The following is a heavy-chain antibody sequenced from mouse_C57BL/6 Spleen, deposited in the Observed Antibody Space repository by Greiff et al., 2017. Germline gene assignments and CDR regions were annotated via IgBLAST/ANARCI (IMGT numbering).Heavy chain of an antibody. J-gene: IGHJ2*01. CDR1: GFSLTSYA. D-gene: IGHD4-1*01. CDR2: IWTGGGT. CDR3: ATSNWDKGSFDY. Sequence: VMLVESGPGLVAPAQSLSITCTVSGFSLTSYAISWVRQPPGKGLAWLGVIWTGGGTNYNSALKSRMSISKDNSKSQVFLKMNRLPTDDTARYYCATSNWDKGSFDYWGQGTTLTGSS. V-gene: IGHV2-9-1*01.